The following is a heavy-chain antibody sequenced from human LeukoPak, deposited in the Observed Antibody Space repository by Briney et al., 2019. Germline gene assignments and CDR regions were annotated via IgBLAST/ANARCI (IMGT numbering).Heavy chain of an antibody. CDR1: GYTFTSYG. D-gene: IGHD3-22*01. CDR3: ARDFSPSYYYDSSGYLHPDY. J-gene: IGHJ4*02. Sequence: ASVKVSCKASGYTFTSYGISRVRQAPGQGLEWMGWISAYNGNTNYAQKLQGRVTMTTDTSTSTAYMELRSLRSDDTAVYYCARDFSPSYYYDSSGYLHPDYWGQGTLVTVSS. CDR2: ISAYNGNT. V-gene: IGHV1-18*01.